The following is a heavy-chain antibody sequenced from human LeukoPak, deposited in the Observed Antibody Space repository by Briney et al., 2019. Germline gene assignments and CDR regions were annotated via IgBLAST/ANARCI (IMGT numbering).Heavy chain of an antibody. V-gene: IGHV4-30-4*01. CDR1: GGSISSGDYY. J-gene: IGHJ6*03. CDR2: VYYSGST. CDR3: AREVATMVRGVILGYMDV. D-gene: IGHD3-10*01. Sequence: SETLSLTCTVSGGSISSGDYYWSWIGQPPGKGLEWIGYVYYSGSTYYNPSLKSRVTISVDTSKNQFSLKLSSVTAADTAVYYCAREVATMVRGVILGYMDVWGKGTTVTVSS.